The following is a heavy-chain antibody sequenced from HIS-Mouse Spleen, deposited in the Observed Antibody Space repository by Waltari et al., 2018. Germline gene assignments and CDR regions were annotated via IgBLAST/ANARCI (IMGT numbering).Heavy chain of an antibody. V-gene: IGHV3-7*01. Sequence: EVQLVESGGGLVQSGGSLSLSCAASGVTFSTYWMRGVRQAPGKGLEWVANKKQDGSEKYYVDSVKGRFTISRDNAKNSLYLQMNSLRAEDTAVYYCARVKGASYYFDYWGQGTLVTVSS. D-gene: IGHD1-26*01. J-gene: IGHJ4*02. CDR3: ARVKGASYYFDY. CDR1: GVTFSTYW. CDR2: KKQDGSEK.